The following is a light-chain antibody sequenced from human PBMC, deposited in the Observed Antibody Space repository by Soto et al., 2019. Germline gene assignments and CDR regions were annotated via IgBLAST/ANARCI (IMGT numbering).Light chain of an antibody. J-gene: IGKJ4*01. Sequence: EIVMTQSPATLSVSPGERATLSCRASQSVSSNLAWYQRKPGQSPRLLIYGASTRATGIPARFSGSGSGTEFTLTISSLQSEDFEVYYCQQYNNWPLTFGGGTNMEIK. V-gene: IGKV3-15*01. CDR1: QSVSSN. CDR2: GAS. CDR3: QQYNNWPLT.